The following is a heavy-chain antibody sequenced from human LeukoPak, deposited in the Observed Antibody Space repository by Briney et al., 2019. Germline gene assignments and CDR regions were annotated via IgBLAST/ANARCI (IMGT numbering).Heavy chain of an antibody. CDR2: ISSSSSYI. V-gene: IGHV3-21*01. J-gene: IGHJ4*02. CDR3: ARDRRDGYINDY. D-gene: IGHD5-24*01. Sequence: GGSLRLSCAASGFTFSSYSMNWVRQAPGKGLEWVSSISSSSSYIYYADSVKGRFTISRGNAKNSLYLQMNSLRAEDTAVYYCARDRRDGYINDYWGQGTLVTVSS. CDR1: GFTFSSYS.